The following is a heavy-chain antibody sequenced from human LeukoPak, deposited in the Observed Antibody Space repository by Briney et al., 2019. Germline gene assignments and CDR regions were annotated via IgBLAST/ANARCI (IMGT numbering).Heavy chain of an antibody. CDR3: ARHRGNTMVRGVYDY. Sequence: PSETLSLTCTVSGGSISSYYWSWIRQPPGKGLEWIGEINHSGSTNYNPSLKSRVTISVDTSKNQFSLKLSSVTAADTAVYYCARHRGNTMVRGVYDYWGQGTLVTVSS. V-gene: IGHV4-34*01. J-gene: IGHJ4*02. CDR2: INHSGST. D-gene: IGHD3-10*01. CDR1: GGSISSYY.